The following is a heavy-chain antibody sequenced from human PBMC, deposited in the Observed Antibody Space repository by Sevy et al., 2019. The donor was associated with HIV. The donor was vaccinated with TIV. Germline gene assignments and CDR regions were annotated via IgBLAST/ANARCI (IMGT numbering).Heavy chain of an antibody. CDR1: GYSINRNTY. J-gene: IGHJ5*02. CDR2: VHHRGST. Sequence: SETQSLTCTVSGYSINRNTYWGWIRQPPGKGLEWLGSVHHRGSTYYNPSLKSRVTISTDTSKNQFSLKLNSVTDADAAVYFCARDSSNYYDSGSHYKTNVAGNAWFDPWGQGTLVTVSS. D-gene: IGHD3-10*01. V-gene: IGHV4-38-2*02. CDR3: ARDSSNYYDSGSHYKTNVAGNAWFDP.